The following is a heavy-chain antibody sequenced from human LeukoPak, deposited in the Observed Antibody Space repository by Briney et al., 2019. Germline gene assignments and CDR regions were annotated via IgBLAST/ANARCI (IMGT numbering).Heavy chain of an antibody. CDR1: GFTFSSYW. Sequence: GSLRLSCAASGFTFSSYWMNWVRQPPGKGLEWIGEINHSGSTNYNPSLKSRVTISVDTSKNQFSLKVSSVTAADTAVYFCAGYGFPIPSDYWGQGTLVTVSS. V-gene: IGHV4-34*08. CDR3: AGYGFPIPSDY. D-gene: IGHD5-18*01. CDR2: INHSGST. J-gene: IGHJ4*02.